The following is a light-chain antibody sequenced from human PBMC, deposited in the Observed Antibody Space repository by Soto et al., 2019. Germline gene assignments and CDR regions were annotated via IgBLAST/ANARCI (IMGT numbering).Light chain of an antibody. CDR3: QQYESTPPT. V-gene: IGKV4-1*01. Sequence: DIVMTQSPDSLAVSLGERATINCKSSQSVLYSSNNKNYLAWYQQRPGQPPKLLIYWASTRESGVPYRFSGSGSGTDFTLTITSLQAEDVAVYYCQQYESTPPTFGQGTKLEI. CDR2: WAS. CDR1: QSVLYSSNNKNY. J-gene: IGKJ2*01.